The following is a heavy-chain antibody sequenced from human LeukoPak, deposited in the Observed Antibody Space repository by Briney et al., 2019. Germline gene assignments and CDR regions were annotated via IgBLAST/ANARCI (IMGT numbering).Heavy chain of an antibody. Sequence: GGSLRLSCAASGFTFSTYAMTWFRQAPGKGLEWVSAVRGSGTATYYADSVKGRFTISRDNSKNTLYLQMNSLRAEDTAVYYCAKDNDWYPDYWGQGALVTVSS. V-gene: IGHV3-23*01. CDR3: AKDNDWYPDY. J-gene: IGHJ4*02. CDR1: GFTFSTYA. CDR2: VRGSGTAT. D-gene: IGHD2-21*01.